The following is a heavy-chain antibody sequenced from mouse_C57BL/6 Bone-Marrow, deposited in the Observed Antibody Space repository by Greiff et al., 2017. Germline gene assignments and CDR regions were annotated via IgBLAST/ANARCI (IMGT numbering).Heavy chain of an antibody. CDR1: GYAFSSSW. V-gene: IGHV1-82*01. CDR2: IYPGDGDT. Sequence: VQLQQSGPELVKPGASVKISCKASGYAFSSSWMNWVKQRPGKGLEWIGRIYPGDGDTNYNGKFKGKATLTADKASSTAYMQLSSLTSEDSAVYFCARYYGSGYGYWGQGTTLTVSS. J-gene: IGHJ2*01. CDR3: ARYYGSGYGY. D-gene: IGHD1-1*01.